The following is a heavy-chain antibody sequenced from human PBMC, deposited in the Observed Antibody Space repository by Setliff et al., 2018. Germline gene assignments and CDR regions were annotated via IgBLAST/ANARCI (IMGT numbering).Heavy chain of an antibody. V-gene: IGHV1-18*01. D-gene: IGHD3-16*01. CDR3: ARDYQGGWFAP. CDR2: ISAYSGNA. J-gene: IGHJ5*02. Sequence: ASVKVSCKTSGYSFSDSVVSWVRQAPGQGLEWVGWISAYSGNAYYAQRLQDRVTLTTDTSTTTAYLELRSLRPDDTAVYYCARDYQGGWFAPWGQGTLVTVSS. CDR1: GYSFSDSV.